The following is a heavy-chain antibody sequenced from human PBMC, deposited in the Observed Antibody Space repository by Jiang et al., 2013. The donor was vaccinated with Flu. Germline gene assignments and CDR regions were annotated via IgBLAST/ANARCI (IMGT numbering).Heavy chain of an antibody. CDR1: GYIFTDYA. J-gene: IGHJ4*02. CDR3: ARGPAYDFWSGYSYFDY. Sequence: SGAEVKKPGASVNISCKXSGYIFTDYAMHWVRQAPGQRLEWMGWINSDNGNTKYSQKFQGRVTITRDTSARTAYMELSSLRSEDTAVYYCARGPAYDFWSGYSYFDYWGQGTLVTVSS. CDR2: INSDNGNT. V-gene: IGHV1-3*01. D-gene: IGHD3-3*01.